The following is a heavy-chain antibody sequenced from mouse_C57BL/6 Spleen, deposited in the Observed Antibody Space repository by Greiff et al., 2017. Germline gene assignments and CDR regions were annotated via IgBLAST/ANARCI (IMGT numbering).Heavy chain of an antibody. CDR2: IRNKANGYTT. V-gene: IGHV7-3*01. J-gene: IGHJ2*01. CDR3: ARYGPNSNYEKGLDY. D-gene: IGHD2-5*01. Sequence: EVMLVESGGGLVQPGGSLSLSCAASGFTFTDYYMSWVRQPPGKALEWLGFIRNKANGYTTEYSASVKGRFTISRDNSQSILYLQMNALRAEDSATYYCARYGPNSNYEKGLDYWGQGTTLTVSS. CDR1: GFTFTDYY.